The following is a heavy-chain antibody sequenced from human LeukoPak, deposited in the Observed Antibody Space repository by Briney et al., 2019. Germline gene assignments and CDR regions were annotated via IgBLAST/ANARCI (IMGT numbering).Heavy chain of an antibody. D-gene: IGHD2-21*01. CDR3: ARVVMKAFYYYYMDV. J-gene: IGHJ6*03. CDR1: GYTFSDYD. V-gene: IGHV1-8*01. CDR2: MNPTSGDT. Sequence: ASVKVSCKASGYTFSDYDVNWVRQAPGQGLEWMGWMNPTSGDTGYAQKFQGRVTMTRSMSRNTAYMELSRLRSEDTTVYFCARVVMKAFYYYYMDVWGKGATIIISS.